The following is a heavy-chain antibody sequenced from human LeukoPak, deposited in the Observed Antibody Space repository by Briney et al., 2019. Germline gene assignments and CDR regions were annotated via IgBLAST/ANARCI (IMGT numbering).Heavy chain of an antibody. V-gene: IGHV3-72*01. Sequence: GGSLRLSSAASGFRFSDHYMDWVRQAPGKGLEWVGRSRNKANSYSTEYAASVKGRFTISREDSENSLYLQMNSLNTEDTAVYYCVRGSNGFDYWGQGTLVTVSS. J-gene: IGHJ4*02. CDR2: SRNKANSYST. CDR3: VRGSNGFDY. D-gene: IGHD1-26*01. CDR1: GFRFSDHY.